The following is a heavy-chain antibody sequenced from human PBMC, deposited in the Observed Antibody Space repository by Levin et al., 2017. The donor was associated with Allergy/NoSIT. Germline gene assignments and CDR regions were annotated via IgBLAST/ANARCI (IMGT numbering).Heavy chain of an antibody. V-gene: IGHV3-48*01. CDR1: GFIFSRYD. J-gene: IGHJ4*02. Sequence: GGSLRLSCASSGFIFSRYDMSWVRQAPGKGLEWVSHIGSSGDTMYYSDSVKGRFTISRDNAKTPVYLQMNSLRAEDTAIYYCVREKKHILQYWGQGILVTVSS. CDR2: IGSSGDTM. CDR3: VREKKHILQY.